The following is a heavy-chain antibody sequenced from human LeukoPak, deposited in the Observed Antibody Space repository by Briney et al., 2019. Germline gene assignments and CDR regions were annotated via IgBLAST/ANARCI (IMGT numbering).Heavy chain of an antibody. J-gene: IGHJ4*02. CDR2: INHSGST. CDR1: SGSFSGYY. Sequence: SETLSLTCAVYSGSFSGYYWSWIRQPPGKGLEWIGEINHSGSTNYNPSLESRVTISVDTSKNQFSLKLSSVTAADTAVYYCARGHPFDYWGQGTLVTVSS. CDR3: ARGHPFDY. V-gene: IGHV4-34*01.